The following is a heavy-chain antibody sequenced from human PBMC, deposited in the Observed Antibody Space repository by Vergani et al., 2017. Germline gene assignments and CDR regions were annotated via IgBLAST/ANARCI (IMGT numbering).Heavy chain of an antibody. Sequence: QLQLQESGPGLVKPSETLSLTCTVSGGSISSSSYYWGWIRQPPGKGLEWIGSIYYSGGTYYNPSLKSRVTIAADTSTNQFSLKLSSVTSADTAVYYCARRSSITIFGVVKAGVQFDPWGQGTLVTVSS. V-gene: IGHV4-39*01. CDR2: IYYSGGT. D-gene: IGHD3-3*01. CDR3: ARRSSITIFGVVKAGVQFDP. J-gene: IGHJ5*02. CDR1: GGSISSSSYY.